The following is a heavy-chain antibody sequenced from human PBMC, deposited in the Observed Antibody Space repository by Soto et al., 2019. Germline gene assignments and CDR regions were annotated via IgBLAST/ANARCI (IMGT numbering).Heavy chain of an antibody. CDR1: GFTFSSYA. CDR3: AKHQASYYYDSSGKNWFDP. V-gene: IGHV3-23*01. Sequence: EVQLLESGGGLVQPGGSLRLSCAASGFTFSSYAMSWVRQAPGKGLEWVSAISGSGGSTYYADSVKGRFTISRDNSKNTLYLQMNSLRGEDTAVYYCAKHQASYYYDSSGKNWFDPWGQGTLVTVSS. CDR2: ISGSGGST. J-gene: IGHJ5*02. D-gene: IGHD3-22*01.